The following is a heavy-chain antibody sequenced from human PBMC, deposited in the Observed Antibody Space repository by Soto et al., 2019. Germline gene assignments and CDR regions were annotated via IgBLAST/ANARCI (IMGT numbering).Heavy chain of an antibody. J-gene: IGHJ6*02. Sequence: QQQLVQSGAEVKKPGSSVKVSCKASGGTFGNYANSWVRQAPGPGLEWMGKTIPIFKTANYAQKFQGRITITADRSPRTDIAYMELSSLRSEDTALYYCARGSIPGIYGEDVWGQGTTVTVSS. V-gene: IGHV1-69*06. CDR2: TIPIFKTA. D-gene: IGHD2-2*01. CDR1: GGTFGNYA. CDR3: ARGSIPGIYGEDV.